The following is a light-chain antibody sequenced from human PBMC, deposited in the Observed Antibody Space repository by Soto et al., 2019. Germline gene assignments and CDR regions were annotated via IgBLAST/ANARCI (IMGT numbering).Light chain of an antibody. Sequence: QSALTQPRSVSGSPGQSVTISCTGTSSDVGGYNYVSWYQQHPGKAPKLMIYDVTKRPSGVPDRFSGSKSGTTASLTISGLQADDEADYYCCSYAGSYTFDVFGSGTKLTVL. CDR3: CSYAGSYTFDV. V-gene: IGLV2-11*01. J-gene: IGLJ1*01. CDR1: SSDVGGYNY. CDR2: DVT.